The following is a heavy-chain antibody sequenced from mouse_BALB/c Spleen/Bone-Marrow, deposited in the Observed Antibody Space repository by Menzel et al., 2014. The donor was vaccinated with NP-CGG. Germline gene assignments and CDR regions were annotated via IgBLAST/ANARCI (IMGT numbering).Heavy chain of an antibody. CDR1: GFTFTDYY. CDR2: IRNKAKGYTT. V-gene: IGHV7-3*02. Sequence: EVKLVESGGGSVQPGGSLRLSCATSGFTFTDYYMSWVRQPPGKALGWLGFIRNKAKGYTTEYSASVKGRFTISRDNSQRILYLQMNTLRAEDSATYYCARDENVGIYWYFDVWGAGTTVIVSS. CDR3: ARDENVGIYWYFDV. J-gene: IGHJ1*01.